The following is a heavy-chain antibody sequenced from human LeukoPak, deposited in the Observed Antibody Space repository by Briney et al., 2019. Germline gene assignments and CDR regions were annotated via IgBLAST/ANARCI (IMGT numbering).Heavy chain of an antibody. CDR1: GGTFSSYA. J-gene: IGHJ5*02. V-gene: IGHV1-18*01. D-gene: IGHD1-26*01. CDR2: ISAYNGNT. CDR3: ARVNVNSGSLWDRGWFDP. Sequence: ASVKVSCKASGGTFSSYAISWVRQAPGQGLEWMGWISAYNGNTNYAQKLQGRVTMTTDTSTSTAYMELRSLRSDDTAVYYCARVNVNSGSLWDRGWFDPWGQGTLVTVSS.